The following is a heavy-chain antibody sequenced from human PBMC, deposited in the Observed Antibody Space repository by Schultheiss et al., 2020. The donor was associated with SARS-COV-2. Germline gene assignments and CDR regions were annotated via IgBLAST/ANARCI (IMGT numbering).Heavy chain of an antibody. CDR1: GGSISSGGYY. J-gene: IGHJ6*02. Sequence: SETLSLTCTVSGGSISSGGYYWSWIRQHPGKGLEWIGYIYYSGSTYYNPSLKSRVTISVDTSKNQFSLKLSSVTAADTAMYYCARVVDNWNYVHYYYGMDVWGQGTTVTVSS. D-gene: IGHD1-7*01. CDR3: ARVVDNWNYVHYYYGMDV. CDR2: IYYSGST. V-gene: IGHV4-31*03.